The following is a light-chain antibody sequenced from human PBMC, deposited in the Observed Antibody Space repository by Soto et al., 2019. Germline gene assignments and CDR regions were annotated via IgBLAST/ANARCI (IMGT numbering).Light chain of an antibody. CDR1: QSASSSY. Sequence: EIVLTQSPGTLSLSPGERATLSCRASQSASSSYLAWYQQKPGQAPRLLIYGASSRATGIPDRFSGSGCGTDFTLTISRLEPEDFAVYYCQQYGSSPLYTFGQGTKLEIK. CDR2: GAS. V-gene: IGKV3-20*01. CDR3: QQYGSSPLYT. J-gene: IGKJ2*01.